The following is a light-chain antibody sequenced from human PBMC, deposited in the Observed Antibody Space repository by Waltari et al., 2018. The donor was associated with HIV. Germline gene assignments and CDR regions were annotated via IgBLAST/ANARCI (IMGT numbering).Light chain of an antibody. CDR2: EVS. Sequence: QSALTQPASVSGSPGQSITLSCTGASFYIYGYNFFSWFQHHPGKAPKVIIYEVSNRPSGVSNRFSGSKSGNTASLTISGLQPEDEAEYFCVSYKSSSSPVFGGGTKLTV. V-gene: IGLV2-14*01. J-gene: IGLJ3*02. CDR1: SFYIYGYNF. CDR3: VSYKSSSSPV.